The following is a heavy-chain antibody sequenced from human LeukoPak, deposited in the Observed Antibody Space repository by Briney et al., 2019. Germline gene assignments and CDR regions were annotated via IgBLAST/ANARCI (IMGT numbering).Heavy chain of an antibody. J-gene: IGHJ4*02. V-gene: IGHV3-23*01. CDR1: GFAFRLFA. CDR2: ITKSGDGT. CDR3: AKDSVY. Sequence: GGSLRLSCATSGFAFRLFAMSWVRQAPGQGLEGVSGITKSGDGTHYADSVKGRFTISRDNSKSTLYLQMNSLRADDTAIYYCAKDSVYWGQGTLVTVSS. D-gene: IGHD3-10*01.